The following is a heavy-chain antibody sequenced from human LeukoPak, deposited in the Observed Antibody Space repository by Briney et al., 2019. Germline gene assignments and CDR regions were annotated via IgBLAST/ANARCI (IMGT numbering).Heavy chain of an antibody. Sequence: GGSLRLSCAASGFTFSHYYMSWVRQAPGKGLEWVANIKQDGSEQFYLDSVKGRFTISRDNAKNALYLQMDSLRAEDTAVYYCARPLSKLGVWGDNYYYMDVWGEGTTVTVSS. CDR1: GFTFSHYY. CDR3: ARPLSKLGVWGDNYYYMDV. J-gene: IGHJ6*03. D-gene: IGHD3-10*01. V-gene: IGHV3-7*01. CDR2: IKQDGSEQ.